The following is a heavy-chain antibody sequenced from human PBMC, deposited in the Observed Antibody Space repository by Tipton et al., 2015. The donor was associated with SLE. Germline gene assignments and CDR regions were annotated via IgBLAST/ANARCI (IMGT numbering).Heavy chain of an antibody. Sequence: QSGPEVKKPGASVKVSCKASGYTFTTYGVSWVRQAPGQGLEWMGWTSTFNGKTNYSQNFRGRVTMTTDTSTSTASMELRSLRSDDTAVYYCARGAYGGNSGYDYWGQGTLVTVSS. CDR1: GYTFTTYG. J-gene: IGHJ4*02. D-gene: IGHD4-23*01. CDR3: ARGAYGGNSGYDY. CDR2: TSTFNGKT. V-gene: IGHV1-18*01.